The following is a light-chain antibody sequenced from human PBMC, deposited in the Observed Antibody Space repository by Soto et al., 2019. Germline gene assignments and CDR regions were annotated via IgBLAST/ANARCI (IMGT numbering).Light chain of an antibody. CDR3: CSYAGSYTYVV. Sequence: QSVLTQPRSVSGSPGQSVTISCTGTSSDVGGYNYVSWYQQHPGKARKLMIYDVSKRPSGVPDRFSGSKSGNTASLTISGLQAEDEADYYCCSYAGSYTYVVFGGGTKLTVL. V-gene: IGLV2-11*01. J-gene: IGLJ2*01. CDR2: DVS. CDR1: SSDVGGYNY.